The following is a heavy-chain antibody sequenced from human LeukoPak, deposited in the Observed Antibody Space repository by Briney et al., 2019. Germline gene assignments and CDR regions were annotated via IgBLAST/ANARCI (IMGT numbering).Heavy chain of an antibody. D-gene: IGHD2-21*01. V-gene: IGHV3-30-3*01. CDR3: ARAAGTAHIYYYYGMDV. CDR2: ISSDGSNK. Sequence: GGSLRLSCAASGFTFSTYAMHWVRQAPGKGLEWVAVISSDGSNKYYADSVKGRFTMSRDNSKNTLSLQMNSLRPEDTAVYYCARAAGTAHIYYYYGMDVWGQGTTVTVSS. J-gene: IGHJ6*02. CDR1: GFTFSTYA.